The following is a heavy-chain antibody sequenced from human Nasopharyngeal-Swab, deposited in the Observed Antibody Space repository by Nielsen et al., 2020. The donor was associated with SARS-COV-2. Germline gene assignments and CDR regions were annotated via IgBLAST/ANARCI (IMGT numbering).Heavy chain of an antibody. D-gene: IGHD6-19*01. Sequence: GESLRISCAASGFTFSSYAMSWVRQAPGKGLEWVSAISGSGGSTYYADSVKGRFTISRDNSKNTLYLQMNSLSAEDTAVYYCAKDQGDQWLVLDYWGQGTLVTVSS. CDR3: AKDQGDQWLVLDY. CDR1: GFTFSSYA. V-gene: IGHV3-23*01. J-gene: IGHJ4*02. CDR2: ISGSGGST.